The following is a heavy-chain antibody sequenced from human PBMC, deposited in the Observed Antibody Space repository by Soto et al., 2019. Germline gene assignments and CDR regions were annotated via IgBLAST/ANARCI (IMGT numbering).Heavy chain of an antibody. Sequence: SVKVSCKASGGTFSSYAISWVRQAPGQGLEWMGGIIPIFGTANYAQKFQGRVTITAGESTSTAYMELSSLRSEDTAVYYCARNSQILSGSYYYYFDYWGKGTLVTVSS. CDR3: ARNSQILSGSYYYYFDY. D-gene: IGHD1-26*01. J-gene: IGHJ4*02. V-gene: IGHV1-69*13. CDR1: GGTFSSYA. CDR2: IIPIFGTA.